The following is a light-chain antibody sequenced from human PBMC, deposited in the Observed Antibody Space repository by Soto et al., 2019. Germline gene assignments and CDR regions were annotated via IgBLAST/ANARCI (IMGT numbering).Light chain of an antibody. CDR3: QKTYSSLPIT. J-gene: IGKJ5*01. CDR1: QTIYSN. Sequence: IQMTQSPSSISTSVRDRVTITCRASQTIYSNLNWYQQKPGKAPNLLIYAASSLESGVPARFSGSGSGTHFTLTITGLQPEDLATYYCQKTYSSLPITFGQGTRLEI. V-gene: IGKV1-39*01. CDR2: AAS.